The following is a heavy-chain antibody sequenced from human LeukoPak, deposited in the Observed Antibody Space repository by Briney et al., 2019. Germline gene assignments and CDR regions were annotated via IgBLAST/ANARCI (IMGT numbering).Heavy chain of an antibody. D-gene: IGHD2-21*02. Sequence: SETLSLTCTVSGGSISSSSYYWGWIRQPPGKGLEWIGITSYSGNTYYNPSLKSRVTISVDTPKSQFSLKLSSVTAADTAVYYCAIYTGDWATFDYWGQGNLVSVSS. V-gene: IGHV4-39*01. CDR1: GGSISSSSYY. CDR3: AIYTGDWATFDY. CDR2: TSYSGNT. J-gene: IGHJ4*02.